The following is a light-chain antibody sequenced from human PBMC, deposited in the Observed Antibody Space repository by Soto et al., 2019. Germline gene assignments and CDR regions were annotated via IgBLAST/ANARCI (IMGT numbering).Light chain of an antibody. CDR1: QRVSSNY. Sequence: IVLTQSPGTLSLSPGERATLSCRASQRVSSNYLTWYQKKPGQAPRLLIYGASRRATGIPDRVSGSGSGTDFTLTSGGLEAEDFAVYYCQHYGGSLYTFGQGTKLEIK. V-gene: IGKV3-20*01. J-gene: IGKJ2*01. CDR3: QHYGGSLYT. CDR2: GAS.